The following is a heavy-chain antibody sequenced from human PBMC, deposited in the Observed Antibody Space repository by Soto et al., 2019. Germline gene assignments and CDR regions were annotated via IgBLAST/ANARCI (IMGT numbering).Heavy chain of an antibody. CDR1: GFTFSDCA. Sequence: GSLRLSCEASGFTFSDCAMSWVRQAPGKGLEWVSGISGTGRSTFYADSVKDRFTISRDNSKNTVYLQMTSLRAEDTAVYYCAKGNTSGWYFFDYWGQGTLVTVS. V-gene: IGHV3-23*01. D-gene: IGHD6-19*01. J-gene: IGHJ4*02. CDR3: AKGNTSGWYFFDY. CDR2: ISGTGRST.